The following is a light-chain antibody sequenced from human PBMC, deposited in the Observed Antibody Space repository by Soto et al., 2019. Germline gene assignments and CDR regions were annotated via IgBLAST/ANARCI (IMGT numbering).Light chain of an antibody. V-gene: IGKV3-20*01. CDR3: HQYDSSPVT. CDR2: GAS. CDR1: QSVSSSY. J-gene: IGKJ1*01. Sequence: EIVLTQSPGTLSLSPGERATLSCRASQSVSSSYLAWYQQKPGQAPRHLIYGASSRATGIPDRFSGSGSGTDFTLTISRLEPEDLAVYYCHQYDSSPVTFGQGTKVEIK.